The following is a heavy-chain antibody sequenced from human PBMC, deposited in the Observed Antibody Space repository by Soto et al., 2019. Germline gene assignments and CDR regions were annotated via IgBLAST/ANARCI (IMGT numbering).Heavy chain of an antibody. J-gene: IGHJ3*02. D-gene: IGHD3-9*01. Sequence: PGGSLRLSCAASGFTFSDYYMSWIRQAPGKGLEWVSYISSSRSYTNYADSVKGRFTISRDNAKNSLYLQMNSLRAEDTAVYYCARDADILTGSDVFDIWGQGTMVTVSS. CDR1: GFTFSDYY. CDR3: ARDADILTGSDVFDI. V-gene: IGHV3-11*05. CDR2: ISSSRSYT.